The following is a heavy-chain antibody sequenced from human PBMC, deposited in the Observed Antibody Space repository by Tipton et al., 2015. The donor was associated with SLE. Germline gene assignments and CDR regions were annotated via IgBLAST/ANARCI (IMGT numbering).Heavy chain of an antibody. CDR3: AGDRSPGYGLVV. D-gene: IGHD3-10*01. Sequence: TLSLTCAVFGGSLSDSYWSWIRQSPEMGLQWIGEVTHSGSTDYNPSLQSRVTISVGSAKNQFSLRLTSVTAADTAVYFCAGDRSPGYGLVVWGQGTTVTVSS. CDR2: VTHSGST. V-gene: IGHV4-34*01. CDR1: GGSLSDSY. J-gene: IGHJ6*02.